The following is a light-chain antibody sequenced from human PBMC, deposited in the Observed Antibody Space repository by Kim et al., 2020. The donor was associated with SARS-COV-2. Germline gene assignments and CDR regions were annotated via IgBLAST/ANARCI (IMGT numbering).Light chain of an antibody. J-gene: IGKJ2*01. CDR2: GAS. Sequence: VSPGERATLSCRASQSVSSNLAWYQQKPGQAPRLLIYGASTRATGIPARFSGSGSGTEFALTISSLQSEDFAVYYCQQYNNWPYTFGQGTKLEI. CDR1: QSVSSN. V-gene: IGKV3-15*01. CDR3: QQYNNWPYT.